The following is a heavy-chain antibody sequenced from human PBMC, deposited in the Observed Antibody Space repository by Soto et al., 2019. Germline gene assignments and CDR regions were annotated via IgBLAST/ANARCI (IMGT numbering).Heavy chain of an antibody. CDR3: ARDRASGSFDY. J-gene: IGHJ4*02. CDR1: GYSFTRYS. V-gene: IGHV7-4-1*01. D-gene: IGHD1-26*01. Sequence: AASVKVSCKGSGYSFTRYSINWLRQAPGQGFEWMGWINPNTGKPTYDQGFTGRFVFSVDTSVSTVYLQISSLKADDSAVYYCARDRASGSFDYWGQGTQVTVSS. CDR2: INPNTGKP.